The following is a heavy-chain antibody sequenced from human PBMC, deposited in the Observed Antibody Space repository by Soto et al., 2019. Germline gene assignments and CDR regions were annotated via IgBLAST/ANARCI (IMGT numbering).Heavy chain of an antibody. CDR3: TTDGATIFFDP. Sequence: QLVESGGGLVKPGGSLRLSCAASGFTFKNAWMSWVHQAPGKGLEWVGRIKTKADAGTTDYAAPVKGRFTISRDDSKNTLYLQMNSLKNEDTALYFCTTDGATIFFDPRGQGTLVTVSS. CDR1: GFTFKNAW. CDR2: IKTKADAGTT. V-gene: IGHV3-15*01. J-gene: IGHJ5*02. D-gene: IGHD3-10*02.